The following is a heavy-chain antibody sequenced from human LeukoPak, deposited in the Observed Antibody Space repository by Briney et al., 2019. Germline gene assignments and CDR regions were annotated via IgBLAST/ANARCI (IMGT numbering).Heavy chain of an antibody. CDR2: IYTSGST. CDR3: AREHNQATVTKNHWYFDL. V-gene: IGHV4-61*02. J-gene: IGHJ2*01. D-gene: IGHD4-11*01. CDR1: GGSISIGNYY. Sequence: SETLSLTCSVWGGSISIGNYYWSWIRQPAGKGLEWIGRIYTSGSTSYNPSLKSRVTISVDTSKNQFSLKLSSVTAADTAVYYCAREHNQATVTKNHWYFDLWGRGTLVTVLS.